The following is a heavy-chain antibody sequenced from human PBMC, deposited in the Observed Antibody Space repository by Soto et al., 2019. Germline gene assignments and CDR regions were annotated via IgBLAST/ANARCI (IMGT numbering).Heavy chain of an antibody. CDR1: GFTFSSYW. J-gene: IGHJ6*02. CDR3: ARVRCGFLEWLEYSMDV. V-gene: IGHV3-74*01. D-gene: IGHD3-3*01. Sequence: EVQLVESGGGLVQPGGSLRLSCAASGFTFSSYWMHWVRQAPGKGLVWVSRINSDGSSTSYADSVKGRFTISRDNAKNTLYLQVNSLRAEATSVYYCARVRCGFLEWLEYSMDVWGQGTTVTVSS. CDR2: INSDGSST.